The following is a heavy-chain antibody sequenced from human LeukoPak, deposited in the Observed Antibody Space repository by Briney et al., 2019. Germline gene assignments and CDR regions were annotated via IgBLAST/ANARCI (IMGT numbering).Heavy chain of an antibody. CDR3: ARDLEGYHYGSGNYPQ. V-gene: IGHV1-2*02. D-gene: IGHD3-10*01. J-gene: IGHJ4*02. CDR2: INPNSGGT. CDR1: GYTFTGYY. Sequence: ASMKVSCKASGYTFTGYYIHWLRQAPGQGLEWMGFINPNSGGTNYAQRFQGRVTMTRDTSISTAYMELSSLTSDDTAVYYCARDLEGYHYGSGNYPQWGQGTLITVSS.